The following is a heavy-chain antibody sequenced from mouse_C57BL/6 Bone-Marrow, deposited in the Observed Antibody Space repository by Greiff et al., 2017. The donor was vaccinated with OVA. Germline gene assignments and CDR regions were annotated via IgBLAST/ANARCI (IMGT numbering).Heavy chain of an antibody. D-gene: IGHD1-1*01. J-gene: IGHJ2*01. CDR2: ISSGSSTI. CDR1: GFTFSDYG. CDR3: ARSHYYGSSDVKYYFDD. Sequence: EVQGVESGGGLVKPGGSLKLSCAASGFTFSDYGMHWVRQAPEKGLEWVAYISSGSSTIYYADTVKGRFTISRDNAKNTLFLQLTSLRSEDTAMYYCARSHYYGSSDVKYYFDDWGKGTTLTVSS. V-gene: IGHV5-17*01.